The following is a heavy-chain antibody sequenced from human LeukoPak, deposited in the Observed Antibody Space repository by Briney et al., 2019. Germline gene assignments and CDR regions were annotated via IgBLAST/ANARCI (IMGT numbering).Heavy chain of an antibody. CDR2: INQDVSRT. Sequence: GGSLRLSCAGTGFDFSRYWMAWVRQAPGKGLEWVASINQDVSRTHYVDSVKGRFTISRDNAESSLFLQMTSLRVEDTAVYYCATLKADVTKFDYWGQGTLVTVSS. CDR3: ATLKADVTKFDY. CDR1: GFDFSRYW. D-gene: IGHD2-8*01. J-gene: IGHJ4*02. V-gene: IGHV3-7*01.